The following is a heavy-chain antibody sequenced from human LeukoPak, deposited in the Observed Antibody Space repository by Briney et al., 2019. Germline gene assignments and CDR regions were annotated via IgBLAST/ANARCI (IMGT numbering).Heavy chain of an antibody. J-gene: IGHJ5*01. V-gene: IGHV3-7*05. CDR1: GFTFSSYW. CDR3: ARNGFVWASGIDYGWFDS. D-gene: IGHD4-17*01. Sequence: GGSLRLSCAASGFTFSSYWMSWVRQAPGKGLEWVANIKQDGSDKSYVDSVRGRFTVARDTAKNLLYLQMNSLRVEDTAVYYCARNGFVWASGIDYGWFDSRGQGTLVTVSS. CDR2: IKQDGSDK.